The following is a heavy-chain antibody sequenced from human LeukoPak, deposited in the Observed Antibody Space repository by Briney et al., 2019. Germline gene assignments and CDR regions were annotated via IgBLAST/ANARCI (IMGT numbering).Heavy chain of an antibody. CDR2: ISSSSSTI. D-gene: IGHD2-15*01. CDR1: GFTFSSYS. J-gene: IGHJ6*03. Sequence: GGSLRLSCAASGFTFSSYSMNWVRQAPGKGLEWVSYISSSSSTIYYADSVKGRFTISRDNAKNTLYLQMNSLRAEDTAVFYCLAGYYYNDMDVWGKGTTVTVSS. V-gene: IGHV3-48*04. CDR3: LAGYYYNDMDV.